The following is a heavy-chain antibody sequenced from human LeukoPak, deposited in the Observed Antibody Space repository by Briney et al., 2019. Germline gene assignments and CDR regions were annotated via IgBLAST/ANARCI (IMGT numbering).Heavy chain of an antibody. CDR2: ISSSSSYI. D-gene: IGHD3-10*01. CDR1: GFTFSSYA. J-gene: IGHJ6*02. Sequence: PGGSLRLSCAASGFTFSSYAMSWVRQAPGKGLEWVSSISSSSSYIYYADSVKGRFTISRDNAKNSLYLQMNSLRAEDTAVYYCARDSHFGYGMDVWGQGTTVTVSS. V-gene: IGHV3-21*01. CDR3: ARDSHFGYGMDV.